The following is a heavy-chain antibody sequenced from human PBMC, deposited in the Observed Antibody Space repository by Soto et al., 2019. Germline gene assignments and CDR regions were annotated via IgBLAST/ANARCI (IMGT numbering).Heavy chain of an antibody. V-gene: IGHV3-73*01. CDR1: GFTFSGSA. CDR2: IRSKPNNYAT. CDR3: SRQASDFWSGKPQYYMDV. J-gene: IGHJ6*03. D-gene: IGHD3-3*01. Sequence: GGSLRLSCAAAGFTFSGSAMHWVRQASGKGLEWVGRIRSKPNNYATAYGASVKGRFTISRDDSKNTAYLQMNSLNTEDTAVYYCSRQASDFWSGKPQYYMDVWGKGTTVTVSS.